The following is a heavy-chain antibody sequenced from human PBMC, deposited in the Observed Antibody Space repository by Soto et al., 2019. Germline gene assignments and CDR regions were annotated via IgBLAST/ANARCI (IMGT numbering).Heavy chain of an antibody. D-gene: IGHD2-2*02. CDR3: ARTLYTSGFDY. CDR2: IYYSGST. V-gene: IGHV4-59*01. CDR1: GGSISSYY. Sequence: QVQLQESGPGLVKPSETLSLTCTVSGGSISSYYWSWIRQPPGKGLEWIGYIYYSGSTNYNPSLKSRVTISVDTSKNQFSLKLSSVTAADTAVYYCARTLYTSGFDYWGQGTLVTVSS. J-gene: IGHJ4*02.